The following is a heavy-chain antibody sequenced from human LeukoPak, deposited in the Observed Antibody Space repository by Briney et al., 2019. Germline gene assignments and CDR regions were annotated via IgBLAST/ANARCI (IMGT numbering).Heavy chain of an antibody. J-gene: IGHJ4*02. CDR3: VKDGGVYPAWYFQY. Sequence: PGGSLRLSCAASGFPFSTYAMTWVRQAPGKGLEWVSTLSDTGSTIYYADSVKGRFTISRDNSKNTVYLQMNSLRADDTAVYYCVKDGGVYPAWYFQYWGQGTLVTVSS. CDR2: LSDTGSTI. D-gene: IGHD2-15*01. CDR1: GFPFSTYA. V-gene: IGHV3-23*01.